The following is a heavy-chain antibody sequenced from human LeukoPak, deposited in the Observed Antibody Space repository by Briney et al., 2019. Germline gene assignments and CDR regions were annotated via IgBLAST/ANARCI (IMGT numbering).Heavy chain of an antibody. CDR3: ARGVVNAYAAFDF. J-gene: IGHJ4*02. V-gene: IGHV3-30-3*01. Sequence: GGSLRLSCVASGFTFNRFALHWVRRAPGKGLEWVSMISFDGTTKDYADSVKGRFTISRDNSKNTLDLQMNSLKTDDTAVYYCARGVVNAYAAFDFWGQGTLVTVSS. CDR2: ISFDGTTK. D-gene: IGHD3-16*01. CDR1: GFTFNRFA.